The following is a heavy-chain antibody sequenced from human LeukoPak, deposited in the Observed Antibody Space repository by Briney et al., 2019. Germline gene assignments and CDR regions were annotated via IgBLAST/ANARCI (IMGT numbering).Heavy chain of an antibody. CDR1: GYSFTTHW. CDR3: ARLLPGAPADFGGLFYMDV. Sequence: GESLKISCKASGYSFTTHWIGWVRQMPGKGLEWMGIIYPGDSDTRYSPSFQGQVTISADKSISTAYLQWSSLKASDTAMYYCARLLPGAPADFGGLFYMDVWGKGTTVTISS. D-gene: IGHD3-16*01. V-gene: IGHV5-51*01. J-gene: IGHJ6*03. CDR2: IYPGDSDT.